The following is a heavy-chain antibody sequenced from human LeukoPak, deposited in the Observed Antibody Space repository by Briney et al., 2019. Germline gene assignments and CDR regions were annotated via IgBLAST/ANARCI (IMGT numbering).Heavy chain of an antibody. V-gene: IGHV4-30-4*01. CDR2: IYYSGST. D-gene: IGHD2-21*02. Sequence: SETLSLTCTVSGGSISSGDYYWSWIRQPPGKGLECNGYIYYSGSTYYNPSLKSRVTISVDTSKNQFSLKLSSVTAADTAVYYCAREYGDDNWFDPWGQGTLVTVSS. J-gene: IGHJ5*02. CDR3: AREYGDDNWFDP. CDR1: GGSISSGDYY.